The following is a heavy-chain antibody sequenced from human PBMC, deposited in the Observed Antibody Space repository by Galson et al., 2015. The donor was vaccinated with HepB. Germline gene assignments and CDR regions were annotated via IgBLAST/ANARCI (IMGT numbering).Heavy chain of an antibody. J-gene: IGHJ3*02. D-gene: IGHD4-23*01. CDR1: GFTFSSYA. CDR3: ARVRYPSTVVTTFDI. CDR2: ISYDGSNK. V-gene: IGHV3-30-3*01. Sequence: SLRLSCAASGFTFSSYAMHWVRPAPGKGLEWVAVISYDGSNKYYADSVKGRFTISRDNSKNTLYLQMNSLRAEDTAVYYCARVRYPSTVVTTFDIWGQGTMVTVSS.